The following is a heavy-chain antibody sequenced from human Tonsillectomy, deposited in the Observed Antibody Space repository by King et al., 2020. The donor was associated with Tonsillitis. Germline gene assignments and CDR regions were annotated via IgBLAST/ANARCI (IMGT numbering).Heavy chain of an antibody. CDR2: IYSGGSST. D-gene: IGHD5-12*01. V-gene: IGHV3-23*03. J-gene: IGHJ4*02. CDR1: GFIFSSYA. CDR3: AKGGGYSGYGNFDY. Sequence: VQLVESGGGLVQPGGSLRLSCAASGFIFSSYAMSWVRQAPGKGLEWVSVIYSGGSSTYYADSVKGRFTISRDNSKNTLYLQMNSLRAEDTAVYFCAKGGGYSGYGNFDYWAREPWSPSPQ.